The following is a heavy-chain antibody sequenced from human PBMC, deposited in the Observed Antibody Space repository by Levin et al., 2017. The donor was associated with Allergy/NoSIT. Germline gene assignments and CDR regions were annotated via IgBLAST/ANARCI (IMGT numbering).Heavy chain of an antibody. Sequence: GGSLRLSCAASGFTISTFGMNWVRQAPGKGLEWVSYIGTSGRDIYYADSVKGRFTIFRDNAKNSLYLQMNSLTAEDSAVYYCARSRVSGHDLDFWGQGTLVTVSS. V-gene: IGHV3-48*01. CDR3: ARSRVSGHDLDF. D-gene: IGHD6-13*01. CDR2: IGTSGRDI. CDR1: GFTISTFG. J-gene: IGHJ4*02.